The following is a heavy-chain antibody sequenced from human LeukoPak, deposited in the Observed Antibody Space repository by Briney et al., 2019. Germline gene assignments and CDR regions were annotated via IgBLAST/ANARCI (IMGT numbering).Heavy chain of an antibody. D-gene: IGHD3-10*01. J-gene: IGHJ5*02. Sequence: SETLSLTCTVSSDSISSNNNYWAWIRQPPGKGLEWIGSINYSGSTYYNPSLKSRVTMAVDASKNQFSLRLSSVTVADTAVYYCARVSGVVWRHDWFDPWGQGTLVTVSS. CDR2: INYSGST. CDR3: ARVSGVVWRHDWFDP. V-gene: IGHV4-39*01. CDR1: SDSISSNNNY.